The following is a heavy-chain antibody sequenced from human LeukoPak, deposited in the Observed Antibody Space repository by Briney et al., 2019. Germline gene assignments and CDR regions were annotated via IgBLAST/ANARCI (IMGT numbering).Heavy chain of an antibody. CDR1: GYTFTSYW. CDR2: IYPGDSDA. D-gene: IGHD6-13*01. CDR3: ARHDGYSSSLNAFDI. Sequence: GESLKISCKGSGYTFTSYWIAWVRQMPGKGKEWVGIIYPGDSDARYSPPFQGQVTISVDKSISTAYLQWNSLKASDTAMYFCARHDGYSSSLNAFDIWGQGTMVTVSS. V-gene: IGHV5-51*01. J-gene: IGHJ3*02.